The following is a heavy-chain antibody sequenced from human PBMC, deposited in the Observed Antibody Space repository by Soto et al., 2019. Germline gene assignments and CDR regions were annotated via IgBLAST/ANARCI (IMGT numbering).Heavy chain of an antibody. V-gene: IGHV4-61*01. CDR1: GGSVSSGSYY. D-gene: IGHD4-17*01. J-gene: IGHJ4*02. Sequence: QVQLQESGPGLVKPSETLSLTCTVSGGSVSSGSYYWSWIRQPPGKGLEWIGYTYYSGSTNYNPSLKSRVTLPVDTSKNQFSLKLSSVTAADTAVYYCARKDDYGGNFDYWGQGTLVTVSS. CDR3: ARKDDYGGNFDY. CDR2: TYYSGST.